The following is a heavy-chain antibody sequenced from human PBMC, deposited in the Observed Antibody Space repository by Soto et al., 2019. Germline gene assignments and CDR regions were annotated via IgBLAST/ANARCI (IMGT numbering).Heavy chain of an antibody. CDR1: GFAVSSNY. CDR3: ARSRTGTTYGGMDV. V-gene: IGHV3-66*01. Sequence: EVQLVESGGDLVQPGGSLRLSCAASGFAVSSNYMTWVRQAPGKGLEWVSVIHSGGDTHYADSARGRFTISRDNSKNTQYLQMNSLRAEDTAVDNCARSRTGTTYGGMDVEGQGTTVTVAS. CDR2: IHSGGDT. D-gene: IGHD1-7*01. J-gene: IGHJ6*02.